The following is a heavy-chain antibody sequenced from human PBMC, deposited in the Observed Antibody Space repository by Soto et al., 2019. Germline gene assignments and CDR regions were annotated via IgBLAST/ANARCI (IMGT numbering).Heavy chain of an antibody. CDR1: GGSISSSSYY. CDR2: IYYSGST. CDR3: ARTIHTLWYYCYMDV. V-gene: IGHV4-39*01. D-gene: IGHD2-21*01. J-gene: IGHJ6*03. Sequence: SETLSLTCTVSGGSISSSSYYWGWIRQPPGKGLEWIGSIYYSGSTYYNPSLKSRVTISVDTSKNQFSLKLSSVTAADTAVYYCARTIHTLWYYCYMDVWGKGTTVTVSS.